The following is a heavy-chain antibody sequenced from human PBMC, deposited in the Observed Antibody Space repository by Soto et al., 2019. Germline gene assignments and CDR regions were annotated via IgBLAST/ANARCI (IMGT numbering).Heavy chain of an antibody. CDR2: ISGSGGST. V-gene: IGHV3-23*01. CDR1: GFTFSSYA. D-gene: IGHD3-10*01. J-gene: IGHJ5*02. Sequence: PGGSLRLSCAASGFTFSSYAMSWVRQAPGKGLEWVSAISGSGGSTYYADSVKGRFTISRDNSKNTLYLQMNSLRAEDTAVYYCAKTPFLWFGEFTWFDPWGQGTLVTVSS. CDR3: AKTPFLWFGEFTWFDP.